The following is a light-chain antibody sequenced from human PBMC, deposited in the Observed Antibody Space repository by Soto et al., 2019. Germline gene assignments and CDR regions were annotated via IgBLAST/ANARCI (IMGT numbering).Light chain of an antibody. CDR1: QSISSK. V-gene: IGKV3-15*01. J-gene: IGKJ5*01. Sequence: EIVMTQSPATLSVSPGERATLSCRASQSISSKVGWYQQNIGQAPRLLIYGASTRATGVPPRFSGSGSGTEFTLTISSLQSEDFAVYYCQQYNIWSSITFGQGTRLEIK. CDR3: QQYNIWSSIT. CDR2: GAS.